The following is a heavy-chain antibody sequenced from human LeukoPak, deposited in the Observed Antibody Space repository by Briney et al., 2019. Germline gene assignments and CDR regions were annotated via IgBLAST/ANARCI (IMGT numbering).Heavy chain of an antibody. CDR1: GFTFGSYA. D-gene: IGHD6-6*01. V-gene: IGHV3-23*01. CDR3: ARSISSSSSFDY. Sequence: GGSLRLSCATSGFTFGSYAMNWVRQAPGKGLEWVSGISYSGASTYYGDSVKGRFTISRDNADSTLYLQMNTLGAEDTAIYYCARSISSSSSFDYWGQGTLVTASS. CDR2: ISYSGAST. J-gene: IGHJ4*02.